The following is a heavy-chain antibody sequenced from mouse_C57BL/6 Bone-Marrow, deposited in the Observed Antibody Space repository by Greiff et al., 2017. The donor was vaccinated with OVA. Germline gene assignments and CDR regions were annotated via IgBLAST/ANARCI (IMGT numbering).Heavy chain of an antibody. CDR3: ARLRRFAY. V-gene: IGHV1-75*01. CDR1: GYTFTDYY. CDR2: IFPGSGST. J-gene: IGHJ3*01. Sequence: QVQLKQSGPELVKPGASVKISCKASGYTFTDYYINWVKQRPGQGLEWIGWIFPGSGSTYYNEKLKGKATLTVDKSSSTAYMLLCSLTTEDSAVYFCARLRRFAYWGQGTLVTVSA. D-gene: IGHD2-12*01.